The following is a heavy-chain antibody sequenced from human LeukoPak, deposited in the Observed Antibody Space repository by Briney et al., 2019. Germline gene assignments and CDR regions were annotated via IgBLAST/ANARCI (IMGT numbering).Heavy chain of an antibody. D-gene: IGHD6-6*01. CDR3: ARHGIAERPEEFDY. CDR1: GGSISRYY. CDR2: IHYRGST. Sequence: PSETLSLTCTVSGGSISRYYWSWIRQSPGKGLEWIGYIHYRGSTNYNPSLKSRVTISVDRSKNELSLKLSSATAADTAVYYCARHGIAERPEEFDYWGQGTLVTVSS. J-gene: IGHJ4*02. V-gene: IGHV4-59*08.